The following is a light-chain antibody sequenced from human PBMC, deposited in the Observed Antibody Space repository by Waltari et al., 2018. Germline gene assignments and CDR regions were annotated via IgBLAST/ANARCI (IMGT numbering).Light chain of an antibody. J-gene: IGKJ2*01. CDR3: QLYDDFPPYT. V-gene: IGKV1-33*01. CDR2: DAS. CDR1: RDINNF. Sequence: DIQMTQSPSSLSASVGDRVTISCKASRDINNFLNWYQQKPGKAPTLLIYDASNLEIGVPSRFSGRGSGTHFTLTITNVQPEDVATYYCQLYDDFPPYTFGQGTKLDIK.